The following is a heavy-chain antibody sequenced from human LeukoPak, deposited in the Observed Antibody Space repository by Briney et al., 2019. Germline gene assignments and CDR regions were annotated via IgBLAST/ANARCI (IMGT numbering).Heavy chain of an antibody. V-gene: IGHV1-69*04. D-gene: IGHD3-3*01. CDR3: ARVRYDFWTGSYYGMDV. Sequence: ASVKVSCKASGYTFTSLYMHWVRQAPGQGLEWMGRIIPILGIANYAQKFQGRVTITADKSTSTAYMELSSLRSEDTAVYYCARVRYDFWTGSYYGMDVWGQGTTVTVSS. CDR2: IIPILGIA. J-gene: IGHJ6*02. CDR1: GYTFTSLY.